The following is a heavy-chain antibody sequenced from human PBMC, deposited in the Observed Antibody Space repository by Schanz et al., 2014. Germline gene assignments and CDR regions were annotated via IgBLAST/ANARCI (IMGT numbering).Heavy chain of an antibody. D-gene: IGHD3-3*01. J-gene: IGHJ3*02. CDR3: ARVGGTYYDFWSGVPPTVMHDGFDI. V-gene: IGHV3-7*01. CDR1: GFTFSSYW. CDR2: IEGDGTRT. Sequence: DVQLVESGGTLVQPGGSLIISCAASGFTFSSYWMVWLRQAPGKGLEWVANIEGDGTRTYYVDSVKGRFTISRDNAKNSMYLEMNSLRAEDTAVFYCARVGGTYYDFWSGVPPTVMHDGFDIWGQGTMVTVSS.